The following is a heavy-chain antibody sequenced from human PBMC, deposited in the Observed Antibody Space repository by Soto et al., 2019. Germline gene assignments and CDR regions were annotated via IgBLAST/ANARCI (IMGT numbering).Heavy chain of an antibody. CDR3: ARVYCSSTSCYAPYGMDV. V-gene: IGHV1-69*01. CDR1: GGTFSSYA. J-gene: IGHJ6*02. CDR2: IIPIFGTA. Sequence: QVQLVQSGAEVKKPGSSVKVSCKASGGTFSSYAISWVRQAPGQGLEWMGGIIPIFGTANYAQKFQGRVTITADESTSTAYMELSSLRSEDTAVYYWARVYCSSTSCYAPYGMDVWGQGTTVTVSS. D-gene: IGHD2-2*01.